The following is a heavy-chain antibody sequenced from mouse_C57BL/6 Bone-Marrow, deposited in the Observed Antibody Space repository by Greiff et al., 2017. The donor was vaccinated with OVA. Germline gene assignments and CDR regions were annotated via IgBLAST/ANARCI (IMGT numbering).Heavy chain of an antibody. V-gene: IGHV1-82*01. CDR3: AITTVVAYYFDY. J-gene: IGHJ2*01. D-gene: IGHD1-1*01. CDR1: GYAFSSSW. Sequence: VQLQQSGPELVKPGASVKISCKASGYAFSSSWMNWVKQRPGKGLEWIGRIYPGDGDTNYNGKFKGKATLTADKSSSTAYMQLSSLTSEDSAVYFCAITTVVAYYFDYWGQGTTLTVSS. CDR2: IYPGDGDT.